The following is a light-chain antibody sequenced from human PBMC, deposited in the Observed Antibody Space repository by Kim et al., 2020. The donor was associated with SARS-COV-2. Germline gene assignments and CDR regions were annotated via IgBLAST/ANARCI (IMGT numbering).Light chain of an antibody. CDR2: YDS. V-gene: IGLV3-21*04. CDR1: NIGSKG. CDR3: QVWDSSSDHVV. J-gene: IGLJ2*01. Sequence: APGKTARITCGRNNIGSKGVHWYQQEPGQAPVLVIYYDSDRPSGIPERFSGSNSGNTATLTISRVEAGDEADYYCQVWDSSSDHVVFGGGTQLTVL.